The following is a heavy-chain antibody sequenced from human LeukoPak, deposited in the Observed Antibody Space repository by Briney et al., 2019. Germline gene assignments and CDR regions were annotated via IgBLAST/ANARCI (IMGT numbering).Heavy chain of an antibody. Sequence: GGSLRLSCAASGFTFSSFAMSWVRQAPGKGLEWVSGISNSGANTYYVDSVKGRFTISRDNSKNTLYLQMNSLRAEDTAVYYCAKVWNVYGQFDCWGQGNLVTVSS. CDR3: AKVWNVYGQFDC. V-gene: IGHV3-23*01. CDR1: GFTFSSFA. D-gene: IGHD5/OR15-5a*01. CDR2: ISNSGANT. J-gene: IGHJ4*02.